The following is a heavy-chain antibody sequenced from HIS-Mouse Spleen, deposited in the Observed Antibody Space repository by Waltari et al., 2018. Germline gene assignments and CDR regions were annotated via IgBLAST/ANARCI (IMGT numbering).Heavy chain of an antibody. V-gene: IGHV4-39*07. CDR3: ARDRYWYFDL. CDR2: IYYSGST. J-gene: IGHJ2*01. Sequence: QLQLQESGPGLVKPSETLSLTCTVSGCSISSSSYHWGWIRQPPGKGLEWIGSIYYSGSTYYNPSLKSRVTISVDTSKNQFSLKLSSVTAADTAVYYCARDRYWYFDLWGRGTLVTVSS. CDR1: GCSISSSSYH.